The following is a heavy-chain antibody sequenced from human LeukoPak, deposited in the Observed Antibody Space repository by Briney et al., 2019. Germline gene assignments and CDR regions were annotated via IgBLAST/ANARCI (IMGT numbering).Heavy chain of an antibody. CDR3: AKDIGYYYGSGSYDY. J-gene: IGHJ4*02. D-gene: IGHD3-10*01. CDR1: GFSFSDYY. Sequence: GGSLRLSCAASGFSFSDYYMSWIRQAPGKGLEWVSYISSSGSTIYYADSVKGRSTISRDNAKNSLYLQMNSLRAEDTALYYCAKDIGYYYGSGSYDYWGQGTLVTVSS. CDR2: ISSSGSTI. V-gene: IGHV3-11*01.